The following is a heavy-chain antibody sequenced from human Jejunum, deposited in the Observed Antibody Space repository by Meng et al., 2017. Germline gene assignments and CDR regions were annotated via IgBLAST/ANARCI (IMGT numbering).Heavy chain of an antibody. CDR3: AKVALGFNAFDV. J-gene: IGHJ3*01. CDR1: GFTFSSYS. V-gene: IGHV3-33*06. Sequence: GESLKISCAASGFTFSSYSMHWVRQAPGKGLEWVTIIWFDGSIKYYADSVQGRFTISRDNSKNTLYLQMNSLRPDDTAVYYCAKVALGFNAFDVWGQGTRVT. CDR2: IWFDGSIK. D-gene: IGHD3-16*01.